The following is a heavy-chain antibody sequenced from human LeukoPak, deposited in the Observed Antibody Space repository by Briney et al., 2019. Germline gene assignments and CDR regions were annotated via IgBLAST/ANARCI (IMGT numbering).Heavy chain of an antibody. Sequence: GGSLRLSCAASGFTFSSYWMNWVRQAPGKGLEWVANIKPDGSDEYYVDSVKGRFTISRDNAENSLSLQMNSLRAEDTAVYYCARENFQYWAQGTLVTVSS. CDR1: GFTFSSYW. V-gene: IGHV3-7*04. CDR3: ARENFQY. J-gene: IGHJ4*02. CDR2: IKPDGSDE.